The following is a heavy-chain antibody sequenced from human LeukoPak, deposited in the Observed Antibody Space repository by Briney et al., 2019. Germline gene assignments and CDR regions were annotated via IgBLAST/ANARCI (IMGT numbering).Heavy chain of an antibody. Sequence: PSETLSLACTVSGGSISSSSYYWGWIRQPPGKGLEWIGSIYYSGSTYYNPSLKSRVTISVDTSKNQFSLKLSSVTAADTAVYYCARALRTYSSSWYYYYGMDVWGQGTTVTVSS. CDR2: IYYSGST. D-gene: IGHD6-13*01. CDR3: ARALRTYSSSWYYYYGMDV. V-gene: IGHV4-39*07. J-gene: IGHJ6*02. CDR1: GGSISSSSYY.